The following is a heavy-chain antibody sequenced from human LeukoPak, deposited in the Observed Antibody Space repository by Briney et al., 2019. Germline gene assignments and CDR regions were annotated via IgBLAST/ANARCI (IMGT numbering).Heavy chain of an antibody. CDR3: AKDKDYYDSSGYSDY. J-gene: IGHJ4*02. D-gene: IGHD3-22*01. Sequence: PGGSLRLSCAASGFTFSNAWMSWVRQAPGKGLEWVSAISGSGGSTYYADSVKGRFTISRDNSKNTLYLQMNSLRAEDTAVYYCAKDKDYYDSSGYSDYWGQGTLVTVSS. CDR1: GFTFSNAW. V-gene: IGHV3-23*01. CDR2: ISGSGGST.